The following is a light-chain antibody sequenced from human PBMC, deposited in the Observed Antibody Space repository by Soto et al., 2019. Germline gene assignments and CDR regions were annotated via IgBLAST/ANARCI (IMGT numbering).Light chain of an antibody. CDR3: QSYDSSMSGSKV. CDR2: GNS. J-gene: IGLJ2*01. Sequence: QAVVTQPPSVSGAPGQRVTISCTGSSSNTGAGYDVHWYQQLPGTAPKLLIYGNSNRPSGVPDRFSGSKSGTSASLAITGLQPEDEADYYCQSYDSSMSGSKVFGGGTKVTVL. CDR1: SSNTGAGYD. V-gene: IGLV1-40*01.